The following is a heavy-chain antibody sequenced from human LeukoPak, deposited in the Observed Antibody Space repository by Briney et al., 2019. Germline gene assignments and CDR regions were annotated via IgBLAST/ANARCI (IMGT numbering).Heavy chain of an antibody. J-gene: IGHJ4*02. CDR2: ISAYNGNT. CDR1: GYTFTSYG. V-gene: IGHV1-18*04. D-gene: IGHD3-9*01. Sequence: ASVKVSCKASGYTFTSYGISWVRQAPGQGLEWMGWISAYNGNTNYAQKLQGRVTMTTDTPTSTAYMELRSLRSDDTAVYYCARGAKYYDILTGYRGNLALDYWGQGTLVTVSS. CDR3: ARGAKYYDILTGYRGNLALDY.